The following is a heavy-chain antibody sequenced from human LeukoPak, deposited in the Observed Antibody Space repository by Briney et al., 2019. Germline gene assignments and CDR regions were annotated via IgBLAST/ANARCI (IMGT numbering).Heavy chain of an antibody. CDR2: IYASGSA. D-gene: IGHD6-19*01. Sequence: NPSETLSLTCAVSGGSVSGHYWDWIRQPPGKGLEWIGYIYASGSANYHPSPKSRVTISLDTSENHVSLRLTSVTAEDTAVYYCAREAPGGGGWTYFDYWGQGSLVTVSS. CDR3: AREAPGGGGWTYFDY. J-gene: IGHJ4*02. CDR1: GGSVSGHY. V-gene: IGHV4-59*02.